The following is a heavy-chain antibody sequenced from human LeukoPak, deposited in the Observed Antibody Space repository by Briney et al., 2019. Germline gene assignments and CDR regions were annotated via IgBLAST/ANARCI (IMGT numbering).Heavy chain of an antibody. J-gene: IGHJ6*03. CDR1: GGTFSSYA. D-gene: IGHD5-24*01. Sequence: GASVKVSCKASGGTFSSYAITWVRQASGQRLEWLGGIIPLFDSPHYAPNFQGRLTITADRFSGVAYMDLSSLSSEDTAVYYCARAYIVNTNGDNVYYYMDVWGTGTTVTVS. CDR3: ARAYIVNTNGDNVYYYMDV. V-gene: IGHV1-69*06. CDR2: IIPLFDSP.